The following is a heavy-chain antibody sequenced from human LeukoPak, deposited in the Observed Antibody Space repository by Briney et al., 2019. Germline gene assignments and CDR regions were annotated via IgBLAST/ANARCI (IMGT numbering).Heavy chain of an antibody. D-gene: IGHD5-12*01. J-gene: IGHJ4*02. CDR1: GFTVSFNY. CDR3: ARHNRGGYDFFDF. Sequence: GGSLRLSCAASGFTVSFNYMNWVRQAPGEGLEWVSLIDTGGTTYYADSVEGRFTISRDSSKNTLFLQMNNLRADDTAVYYRARHNRGGYDFFDFWGQGTLVTVAS. CDR2: IDTGGTT. V-gene: IGHV3-66*04.